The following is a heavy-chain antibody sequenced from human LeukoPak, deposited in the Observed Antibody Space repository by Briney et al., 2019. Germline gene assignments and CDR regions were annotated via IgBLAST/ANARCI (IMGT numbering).Heavy chain of an antibody. CDR2: ITSSGNTI. CDR1: GFTFSDYY. Sequence: GGSLRLSCAASGFTFSDYYMNWIRQAPGKGLEWVSYITSSGNTIYYADSVKGRFTISRDNAKNSLYLQMNSLRAEDTAVYYCAREGDYYDSSGYLIDYWSQGTLVTASS. D-gene: IGHD3-22*01. J-gene: IGHJ4*02. V-gene: IGHV3-11*04. CDR3: AREGDYYDSSGYLIDY.